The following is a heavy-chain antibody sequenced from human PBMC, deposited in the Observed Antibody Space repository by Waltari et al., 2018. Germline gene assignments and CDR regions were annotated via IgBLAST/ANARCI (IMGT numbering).Heavy chain of an antibody. D-gene: IGHD1-26*01. CDR1: GFVFGSRW. V-gene: IGHV3-7*01. J-gene: IGHJ4*02. CDR2: IKQDGTAE. CDR3: ARAGVGAISFSDY. Sequence: EVQLVESGGGLVQPGGSLRLSCAASGFVFGSRWMSWVRQAPGKGLEWVANIKQDGTAEYYVDSVRGRFTISRDNAKNSLFLQMNSLRAEDTAVYYCARAGVGAISFSDYWGQGTLVSVSS.